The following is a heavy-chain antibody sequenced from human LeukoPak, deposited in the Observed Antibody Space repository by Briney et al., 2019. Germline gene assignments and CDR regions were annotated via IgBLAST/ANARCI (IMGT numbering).Heavy chain of an antibody. CDR3: ARDRGGSYYYGMDF. V-gene: IGHV3-20*01. CDR1: GFTFDNYG. J-gene: IGHJ6*04. CDR2: INWNGGST. D-gene: IGHD3-10*01. Sequence: GGSLRLSCAASGFTFDNYGMSWVRQAPGKGLEWVSGINWNGGSTGYADSVKGRFTISRDNAKNSLYLQMNSLRAEDTALYHCARDRGGSYYYGMDFGGKGPTVTVPS.